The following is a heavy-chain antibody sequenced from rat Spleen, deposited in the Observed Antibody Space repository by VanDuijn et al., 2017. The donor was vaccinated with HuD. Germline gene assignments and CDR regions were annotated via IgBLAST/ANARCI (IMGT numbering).Heavy chain of an antibody. V-gene: IGHV5-7*01. D-gene: IGHD4-6*01. CDR2: ISYDGSST. CDR3: ARKLGYYVMDA. J-gene: IGHJ4*01. CDR1: GFTFSDYG. Sequence: EVQLVESGGGLVQPGRSLKLSCAASGFTFSDYGMAWVRQAPKKGLEWVATISYDGSSTYYRDSVKGRFTISRDNAKSTLYLQMDSLRSEDTATYYCARKLGYYVMDAWGQGASVTVSS.